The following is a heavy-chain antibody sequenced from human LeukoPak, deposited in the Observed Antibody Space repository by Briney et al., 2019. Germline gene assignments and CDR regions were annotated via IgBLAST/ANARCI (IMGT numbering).Heavy chain of an antibody. CDR2: ISAYNGNT. CDR1: GYTFTSYG. Sequence: ASVKVSCKASGYTFTSYGISWVRQAPGQGLEWMGWISAYNGNTNYAQKLQGRVTMTTDTSTSTAYMELRSLRSDDTAVYYCARVMGATTSPYFDYWGQGTLVTVSS. D-gene: IGHD1-26*01. CDR3: ARVMGATTSPYFDY. V-gene: IGHV1-18*01. J-gene: IGHJ4*02.